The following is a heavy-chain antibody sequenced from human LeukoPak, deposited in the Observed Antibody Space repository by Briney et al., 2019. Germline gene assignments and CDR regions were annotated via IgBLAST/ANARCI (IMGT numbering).Heavy chain of an antibody. D-gene: IGHD3-22*01. CDR3: ARDILRGYYDSSGYGMDV. Sequence: PGGSLRLSCAASGFTLSSYWMHWVRQAPGKGLVWVSRINSGGSSTSYADSVKGRFTISRDNAKNTLYLQMNSLRAEDTAVYYCARDILRGYYDSSGYGMDVWGQGTTVTVSS. CDR2: INSGGSST. V-gene: IGHV3-74*01. CDR1: GFTLSSYW. J-gene: IGHJ6*02.